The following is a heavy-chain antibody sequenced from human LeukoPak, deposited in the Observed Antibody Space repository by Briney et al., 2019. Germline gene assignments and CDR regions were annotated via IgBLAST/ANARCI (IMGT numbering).Heavy chain of an antibody. J-gene: IGHJ3*02. CDR1: GFTFSSYW. CDR2: IKQDGREK. V-gene: IGHV3-7*03. D-gene: IGHD3-9*01. Sequence: GRSLSLSGAASGFTFSSYWMSWVRQAPGKGLEWVANIKQDGREKYYVDSVKGRFTISRDNAKNSLYLQMNSLRAEDTAVYYCARVERYFDWSMGAFDIWGQGTMVTVSS. CDR3: ARVERYFDWSMGAFDI.